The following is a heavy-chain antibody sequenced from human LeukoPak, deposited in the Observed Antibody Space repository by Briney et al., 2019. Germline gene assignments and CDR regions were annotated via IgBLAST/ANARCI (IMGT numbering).Heavy chain of an antibody. V-gene: IGHV4-59*08. J-gene: IGHJ6*02. CDR3: ARGSPDEYYDYNTYYYYGMDV. Sequence: SETLSLTCTVSGGSISSYYWSWIRQPPGKGLEWIGYIYYSGSTNYNPSLKSRVTISVDTSKNQFSLKLSSVTAADTAVYYCARGSPDEYYDYNTYYYYGMDVWGQGTTVTVSS. CDR2: IYYSGST. CDR1: GGSISSYY. D-gene: IGHD3-3*01.